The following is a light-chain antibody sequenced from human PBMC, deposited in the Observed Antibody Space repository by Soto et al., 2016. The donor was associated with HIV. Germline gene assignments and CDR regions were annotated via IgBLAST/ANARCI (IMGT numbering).Light chain of an antibody. Sequence: DTVLTQSPLSLPVTLGQPASISCRSSQSLVHRDGSTYLHWFQQRPGQSPRRLIYKVSNRDSGVPDRFSGSGSGTDFTLKISRVEAEDIGIYFCMQGTHRRTFGQGTRLEIK. CDR3: MQGTHRRT. CDR2: KVS. J-gene: IGKJ2*02. CDR1: QSLVHRDGSTY. V-gene: IGKV2-30*02.